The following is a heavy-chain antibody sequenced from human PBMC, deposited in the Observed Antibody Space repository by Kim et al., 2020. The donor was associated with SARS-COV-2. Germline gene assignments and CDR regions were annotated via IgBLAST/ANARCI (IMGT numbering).Heavy chain of an antibody. J-gene: IGHJ4*02. CDR3: AKSNSGYYAYLDS. Sequence: YSDSVKGRFTNSRDNCKNTLYLQMNSLRAEDTAEYYCAKSNSGYYAYLDSWGQGILVTVSS. D-gene: IGHD3-22*01. V-gene: IGHV3-23*01.